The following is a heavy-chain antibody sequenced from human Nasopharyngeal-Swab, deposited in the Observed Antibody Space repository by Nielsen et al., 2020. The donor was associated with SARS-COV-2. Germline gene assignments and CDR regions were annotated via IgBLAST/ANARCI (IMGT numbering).Heavy chain of an antibody. D-gene: IGHD3-3*01. V-gene: IGHV3-74*01. J-gene: IGHJ4*02. Sequence: GESLKISCSAAGFTLSDYWMHWVRQAPGKGLVCVSGISGDGRRTAYADSVNGRFTMSSDKAKNTIYLQMNSLSTDDTAVYYCARDQDGVTPNDFWGQGTLVTVSS. CDR1: GFTLSDYW. CDR2: ISGDGRRT. CDR3: ARDQDGVTPNDF.